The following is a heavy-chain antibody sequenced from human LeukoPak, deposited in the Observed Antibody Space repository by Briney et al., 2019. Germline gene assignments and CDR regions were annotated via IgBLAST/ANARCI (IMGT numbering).Heavy chain of an antibody. D-gene: IGHD2-2*01. V-gene: IGHV4-34*01. Sequence: PSETLSLTCAVYGGSFSGYYWSWIRQPPGKGLEWIGEINHSGSTNYNPSLKSRVTISVDTSKNQFSLKLSSVTAADTAVYYCARLPPVVPAAIDPRVWFNPWGQGTLVTVSS. CDR2: INHSGST. J-gene: IGHJ5*02. CDR1: GGSFSGYY. CDR3: ARLPPVVPAAIDPRVWFNP.